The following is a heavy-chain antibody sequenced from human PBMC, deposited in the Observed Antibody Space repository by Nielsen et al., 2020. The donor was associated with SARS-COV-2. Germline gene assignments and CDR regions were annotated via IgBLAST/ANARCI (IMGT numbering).Heavy chain of an antibody. D-gene: IGHD3-16*02. CDR2: ISYDGSNK. CDR1: GFTFSSYG. J-gene: IGHJ4*02. CDR3: AKDSLSMITFGGVIGAPCY. V-gene: IGHV3-30*18. Sequence: GESLKISCAASGFTFSSYGMHWVRQAPGKGLEWVAVISYDGSNKYYADSVKGRFTISRDNSKNTLYLQMNSLRAEDTAVYYCAKDSLSMITFGGVIGAPCYWGQGTLVTVSS.